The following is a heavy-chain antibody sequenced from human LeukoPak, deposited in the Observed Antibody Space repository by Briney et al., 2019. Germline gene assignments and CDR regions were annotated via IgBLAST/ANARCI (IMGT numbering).Heavy chain of an antibody. Sequence: GGSLRLSCAASGFTFSSYSMNWVRQAPGKGLEWVSYISSSSSTIYYADSVKGRFTISRDNAKNSLYLQMNSLRAEDTAVYYCARSPGDYYYYYMDVWGKGTTVTVSS. CDR3: ARSPGDYYYYYMDV. D-gene: IGHD7-27*01. V-gene: IGHV3-48*04. CDR1: GFTFSSYS. CDR2: ISSSSSTI. J-gene: IGHJ6*03.